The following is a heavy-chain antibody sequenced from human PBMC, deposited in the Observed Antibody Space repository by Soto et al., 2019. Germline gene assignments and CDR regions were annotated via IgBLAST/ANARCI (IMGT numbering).Heavy chain of an antibody. V-gene: IGHV4-39*01. CDR2: IYYSGST. CDR1: GGSVSSSTYY. Sequence: SSETLSLTCTVSGGSVSSSTYYWGWIRQPPGKGLEWIGTIYYSGSTYYNPSLKSRVTISVDTSKNQFSLKLSSVTAADTAVYYCASRLVVVAAPNWFDPWGQGTLVTVSS. D-gene: IGHD2-15*01. J-gene: IGHJ5*02. CDR3: ASRLVVVAAPNWFDP.